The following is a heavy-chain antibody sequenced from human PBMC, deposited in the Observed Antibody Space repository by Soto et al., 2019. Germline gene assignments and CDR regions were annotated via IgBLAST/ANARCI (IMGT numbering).Heavy chain of an antibody. D-gene: IGHD3-10*01. V-gene: IGHV4-34*01. CDR2: INHSGST. Sequence: PSETLSLTCAVYGGSFSGFYWSWIRQPPGKGLEWIGEINHSGSTNYNPSLKSRVTVSVDTSKKQFSLKLSSVTAADTAVYYCARGYYGSGSYYNVDWLDPWGQGTLVTVSS. J-gene: IGHJ5*02. CDR1: GGSFSGFY. CDR3: ARGYYGSGSYYNVDWLDP.